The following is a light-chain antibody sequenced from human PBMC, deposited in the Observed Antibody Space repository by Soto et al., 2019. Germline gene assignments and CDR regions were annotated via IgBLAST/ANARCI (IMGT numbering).Light chain of an antibody. CDR3: QHYDNLPPFT. Sequence: DIQMTQSPSSLSASVGARVSITCQASQDIRTSLSWIQQKPGRAPKLLIYGASNLETGVPSRFRGSGSGTDFTFPISSLQPEDIATYYCQHYDNLPPFTFGPGTKVDIK. J-gene: IGKJ3*01. CDR2: GAS. CDR1: QDIRTS. V-gene: IGKV1-33*01.